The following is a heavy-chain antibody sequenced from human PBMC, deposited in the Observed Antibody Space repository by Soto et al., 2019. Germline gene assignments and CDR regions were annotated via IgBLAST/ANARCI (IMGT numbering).Heavy chain of an antibody. J-gene: IGHJ4*02. CDR2: IYYSGST. CDR3: ARSWGSGWRLDRPHDY. D-gene: IGHD6-19*01. CDR1: GGSISSSSDY. Sequence: PSETLCLTCTVSGGSISSSSDYWGWIRQPPGKGLEWIGSIYYSGSTYYNPSLKSRVTISVDTSKNQFSLKLSSVTAADTAVYYCARSWGSGWRLDRPHDYWGQGTLVTVSS. V-gene: IGHV4-39*01.